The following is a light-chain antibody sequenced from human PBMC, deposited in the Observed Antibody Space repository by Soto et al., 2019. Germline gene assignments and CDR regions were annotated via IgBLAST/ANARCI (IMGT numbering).Light chain of an antibody. V-gene: IGLV2-14*01. J-gene: IGLJ1*01. Sequence: QSVLTQPASVSGSPGQSITISCTGTSSDDGGYNSVSWYRQDPGKAPKLMIYDVTNRPSGVSNRFSGSKSGNTASLTISVLQAEDEPDYFVTSFTSSITKVSGNWTKGTVL. CDR3: TSFTSSITKV. CDR1: SSDDGGYNS. CDR2: DVT.